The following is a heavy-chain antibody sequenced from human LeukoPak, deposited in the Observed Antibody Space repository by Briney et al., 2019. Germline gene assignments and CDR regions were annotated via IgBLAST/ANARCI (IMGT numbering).Heavy chain of an antibody. CDR2: ISWNSGSI. V-gene: IGHV3-9*01. J-gene: IGHJ6*03. CDR3: AKGSDYDYYYYMDG. CDR1: GFTFYDYA. Sequence: PGRSLRLSCAASGFTFYDYAMHWVRHAPGKGLEWVSGISWNSGSIGYADSVKGRFTISRDNAKNSLYLQMNSLRAEDTALYYCAKGSDYDYYYYMDGWGKGTTVTISS.